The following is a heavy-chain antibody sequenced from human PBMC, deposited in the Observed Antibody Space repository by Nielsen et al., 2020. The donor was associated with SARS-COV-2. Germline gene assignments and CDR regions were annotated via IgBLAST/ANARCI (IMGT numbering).Heavy chain of an antibody. CDR3: ARDPLRGYSYGVDY. CDR2: INPNSGGT. CDR1: GYTFTAYY. V-gene: IGHV1-2*06. J-gene: IGHJ4*02. D-gene: IGHD5-18*01. Sequence: ASVKVSCKASGYTFTAYYIHWVRQAPGQGLEWMGRINPNSGGTNYAQKFQGRVTMTRDTSISTAYMELSRLRSDDTAVYYCARDPLRGYSYGVDYWGQGTLVTVSS.